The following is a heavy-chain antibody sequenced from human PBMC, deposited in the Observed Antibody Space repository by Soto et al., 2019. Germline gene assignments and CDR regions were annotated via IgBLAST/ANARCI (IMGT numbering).Heavy chain of an antibody. J-gene: IGHJ5*02. CDR1: GFTFSSYI. Sequence: GGSLRLSCAASGFTFSSYIMNWVRQAPGKGLEWVSSISSSSSYIYYADSVKGRFTISRDNAKNSLYLQMNSLRAEDTAVYYCAGVSRGVTSRGGPNWFDPWGQGTLVTVSS. D-gene: IGHD4-17*01. V-gene: IGHV3-21*01. CDR3: AGVSRGVTSRGGPNWFDP. CDR2: ISSSSSYI.